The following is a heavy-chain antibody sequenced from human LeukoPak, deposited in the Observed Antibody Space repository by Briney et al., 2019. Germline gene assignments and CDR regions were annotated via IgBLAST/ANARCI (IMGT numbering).Heavy chain of an antibody. CDR1: GFTFSSYA. V-gene: IGHV3-23*01. J-gene: IGHJ4*02. CDR3: AKVSKSSSSPYYFDY. D-gene: IGHD6-6*01. CDR2: ISGSGGST. Sequence: GGSLRLSCAASGFTFSSYAMSWVRQAPGKGLEWVSAISGSGGSTYYADSVKGRFTISRDNSKNTLYLQMNSLRAEDTAVYYRAKVSKSSSSPYYFDYWGQGTLVTVSS.